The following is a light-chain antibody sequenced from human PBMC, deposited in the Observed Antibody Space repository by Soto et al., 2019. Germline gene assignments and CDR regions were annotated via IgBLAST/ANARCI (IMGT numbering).Light chain of an antibody. CDR3: SSYISSSTYV. Sequence: ALTQPASGSGSPGQSITISCTGTSSDIGRYNYVSWYQQYPGKAPKFMIYDVSNRPSGVSNRFSGSKSGNTASLTISGLQAEDEADYYCSSYISSSTYVFGTGTKVTVL. CDR2: DVS. CDR1: SSDIGRYNY. J-gene: IGLJ1*01. V-gene: IGLV2-14*01.